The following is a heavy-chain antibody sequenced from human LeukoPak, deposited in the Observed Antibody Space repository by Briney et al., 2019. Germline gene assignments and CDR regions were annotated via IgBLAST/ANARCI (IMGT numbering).Heavy chain of an antibody. CDR3: AKRGVAIRVVLVGFHKEAYYFDS. CDR2: ISGSGGST. D-gene: IGHD3-10*01. CDR1: GITLSNYG. J-gene: IGHJ4*02. V-gene: IGHV3-23*01. Sequence: PGGSLRLSCAVSGITLSNYGMSWVRQAPGKGLEWVAGISGSGGSTNYADSVKGRFTISRDNPKNTLYLQMNSLRAEDTAVYFCAKRGVAIRVVLVGFHKEAYYFDSWGQGALVTVFS.